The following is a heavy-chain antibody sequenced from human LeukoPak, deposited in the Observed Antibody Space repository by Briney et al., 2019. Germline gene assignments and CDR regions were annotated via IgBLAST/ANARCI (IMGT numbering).Heavy chain of an antibody. D-gene: IGHD2-15*01. CDR1: GFTFSSYS. J-gene: IGHJ4*02. V-gene: IGHV3-21*01. CDR3: ARDYCSGGSCYFDY. Sequence: GGSLRLSCAASGFTFSSYSMNWVRQAPGKGLEWVSSISSSSSYIYYADSVKGRFTISRDNAKNSLYLQMNSLRAGDTAVYYCARDYCSGGSCYFDYWGQGTLVTVSS. CDR2: ISSSSSYI.